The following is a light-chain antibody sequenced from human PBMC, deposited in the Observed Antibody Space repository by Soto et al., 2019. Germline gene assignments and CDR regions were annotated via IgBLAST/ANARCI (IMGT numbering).Light chain of an antibody. CDR1: QSVSSN. CDR3: QQYNNLPLT. Sequence: ALTQSPATLSVSPGERASVSCMASQSVSSNLAWHQQRPGQAPRLLIYGASTMATGVPARFSGGGSGTEFTLTITSLQSEDFAVYWCQQYNNLPLTFGPGTRLEIK. J-gene: IGKJ5*01. CDR2: GAS. V-gene: IGKV3D-15*01.